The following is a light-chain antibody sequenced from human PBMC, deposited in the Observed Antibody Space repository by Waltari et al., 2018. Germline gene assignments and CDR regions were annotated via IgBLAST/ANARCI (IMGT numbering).Light chain of an antibody. CDR3: CSYAGSTTFWV. J-gene: IGLJ1*01. Sequence: QSALTQPASVSGSPGQSITISCTGTSSDVGNYNLVSWYQQHPGTAPKLMIYEVNARPSGVSNRFSGSKSDNTASLTISGLQPEDEADYYCCSYAGSTTFWVFGTGTKVTVL. V-gene: IGLV2-23*02. CDR2: EVN. CDR1: SSDVGNYNL.